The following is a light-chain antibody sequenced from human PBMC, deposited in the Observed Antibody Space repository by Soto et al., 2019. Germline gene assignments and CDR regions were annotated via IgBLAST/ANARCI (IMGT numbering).Light chain of an antibody. V-gene: IGKV1-9*01. CDR1: QGISSY. J-gene: IGKJ2*01. Sequence: IQLTQSPSSLSASVGDRVTITCRASQGISSYLAWYQQKPGKAPKLPIYAASTLQSGVPLRFSGSGSGTEFTLTISGLQPDDFATYYCQQYKAYPYTFAQGTKVDI. CDR3: QQYKAYPYT. CDR2: AAS.